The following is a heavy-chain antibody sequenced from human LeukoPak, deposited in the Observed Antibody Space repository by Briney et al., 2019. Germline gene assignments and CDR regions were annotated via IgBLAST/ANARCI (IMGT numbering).Heavy chain of an antibody. CDR2: INPNSGGT. V-gene: IGHV1-2*02. Sequence: GASVKVSCKASGYTFTGYYMHWVRQAPGQGLEWMGWINPNSGGTNYAQKFQGRVTMTRDTSISTAYMELSRLRSDDTAVYYCATYSSSSPIDYYYYYMDVWGKGTTVTVSS. CDR3: ATYSSSSPIDYYYYYMDV. CDR1: GYTFTGYY. D-gene: IGHD6-6*01. J-gene: IGHJ6*03.